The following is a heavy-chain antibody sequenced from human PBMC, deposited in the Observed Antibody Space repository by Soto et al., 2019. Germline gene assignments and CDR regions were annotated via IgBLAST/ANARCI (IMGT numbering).Heavy chain of an antibody. CDR1: GGSISSSSYY. J-gene: IGHJ4*02. CDR3: ARKLGDY. Sequence: SETLSLTCTVSGGSISSSSYYWGWIRQPPGKGLEWIGSIYYSGSTYYNPSLKSRVTISVDTSKNQFSLKLSSVTAADTAVYYCARKLGDYWGQGTLVTVSS. V-gene: IGHV4-39*01. CDR2: IYYSGST. D-gene: IGHD1-26*01.